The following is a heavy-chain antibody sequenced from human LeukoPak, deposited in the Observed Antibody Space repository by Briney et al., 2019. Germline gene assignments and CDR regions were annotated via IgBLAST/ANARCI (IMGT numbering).Heavy chain of an antibody. J-gene: IGHJ4*02. V-gene: IGHV1-69*13. Sequence: ASVKVSCKASGGTFSSYAISWVRQAPGQGLEWMGGIIPIFGTANYAQKFQGRVTITADESTSTAYMELSSLRSEDTAVYYCARVRRGIAAAGRSGPVGYWGQGTLVTVSS. CDR3: ARVRRGIAAAGRSGPVGY. D-gene: IGHD6-13*01. CDR1: GGTFSSYA. CDR2: IIPIFGTA.